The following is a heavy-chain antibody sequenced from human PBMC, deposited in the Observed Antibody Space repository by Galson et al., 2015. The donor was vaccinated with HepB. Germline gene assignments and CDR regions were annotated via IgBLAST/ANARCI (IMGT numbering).Heavy chain of an antibody. J-gene: IGHJ4*02. CDR1: GGSISSGDYY. CDR2: IYYSGST. D-gene: IGHD6-13*01. CDR3: ARGGSSFSSEMIDY. Sequence: PLSLTCTVAGGSISSGDYYWSWIRQPPGKGLEWIGYIYYSGSTYYNPSLKSRVTISVDTSKNQFSLKLSSVTAADTAVYYCARGGSSFSSEMIDYWGQGTLVTVSS. V-gene: IGHV4-30-4*01.